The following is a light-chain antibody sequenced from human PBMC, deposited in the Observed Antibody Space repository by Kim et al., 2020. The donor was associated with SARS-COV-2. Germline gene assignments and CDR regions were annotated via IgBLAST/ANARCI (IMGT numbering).Light chain of an antibody. Sequence: SYELTQPPSVSVSPGQTASITYSGDKLGDKYACWYQQKPGQSPVLVIYQDSKRPSGIPERFSGSNSGNTATLTISGTQAMDEADYYCQAWDSSTGGVFGTGTKVTVL. CDR2: QDS. CDR1: KLGDKY. J-gene: IGLJ1*01. CDR3: QAWDSSTGGV. V-gene: IGLV3-1*01.